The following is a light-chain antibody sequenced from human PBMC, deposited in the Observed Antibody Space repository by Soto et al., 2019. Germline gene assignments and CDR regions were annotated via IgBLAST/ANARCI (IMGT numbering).Light chain of an antibody. Sequence: DIVMTQSPATLSVSPGERATLSFRASQSVSRHLAWYQQKPGQAPRLLIHDTSNRATGIPARFSGSGSGTEFSLTISSLQSEDLAVYFCQQYNDWPLTFGGGTKVDIK. J-gene: IGKJ4*01. CDR2: DTS. CDR1: QSVSRH. CDR3: QQYNDWPLT. V-gene: IGKV3-15*01.